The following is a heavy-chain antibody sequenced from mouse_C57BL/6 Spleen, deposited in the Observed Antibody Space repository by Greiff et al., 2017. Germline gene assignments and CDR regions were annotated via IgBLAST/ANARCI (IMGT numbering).Heavy chain of an antibody. Sequence: VKLMESGPELVKPGASVKISCKASGYAFSSSWMNWVKQRPGKGLEWIGRIYPGDGDTNYNGKFKGKATLTADKSSSKAYMQLSSLTSEDSAVYFCARGVYGSSYFDYWGQGTTLTVSS. D-gene: IGHD1-1*01. CDR2: IYPGDGDT. V-gene: IGHV1-82*01. CDR3: ARGVYGSSYFDY. J-gene: IGHJ2*01. CDR1: GYAFSSSW.